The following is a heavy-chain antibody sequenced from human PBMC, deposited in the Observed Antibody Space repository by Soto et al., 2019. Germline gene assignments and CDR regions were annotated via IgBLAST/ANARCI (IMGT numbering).Heavy chain of an antibody. J-gene: IGHJ6*02. V-gene: IGHV1-69*12. D-gene: IGHD3-10*01. CDR1: GGTFSSYA. CDR3: AGELWFGELRRQKYSCFYGMDV. Sequence: QVQLVQSGAEVKKPGSSVKVSCKASGGTFSSYAISWVRQAPGQGLEWMGGIIPIFGTANYAQKFQGRVTISADECTSKAYVERSSLRSEDTAVYYCAGELWFGELRRQKYSCFYGMDVWGRATTVTASS. CDR2: IIPIFGTA.